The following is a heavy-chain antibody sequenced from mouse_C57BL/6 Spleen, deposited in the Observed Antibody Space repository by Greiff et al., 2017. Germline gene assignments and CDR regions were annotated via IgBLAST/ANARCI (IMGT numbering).Heavy chain of an antibody. V-gene: IGHV5-6*01. CDR1: GFTFSSYG. J-gene: IGHJ1*03. Sequence: VQLKESGGDLVKPGGSLKLSCAASGFTFSSYGMSWVRQTPDKRLEWVATISSGGSYTYYPDSVKGRFTISRDNAKNTLYLQMSSLKSEDTAMYYCARDSQYFDVWGTGTTVTVSS. CDR2: ISSGGSYT. CDR3: ARDSQYFDV. D-gene: IGHD3-2*01.